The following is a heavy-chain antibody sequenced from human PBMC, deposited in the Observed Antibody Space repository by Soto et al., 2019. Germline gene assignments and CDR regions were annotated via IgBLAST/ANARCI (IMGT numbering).Heavy chain of an antibody. CDR1: GASISGFY. Sequence: ETLSLTCTFSGASISGFYWSWIRKSAGKGLEWIGRIYATGTTDYNPSLKSRVMMSVDTSKKQFSLKLRSVTAADTVVYYCVWDGTKTFSDWFDPWGHGIPVT. CDR3: VWDGTKTFSDWFDP. CDR2: IYATGTT. V-gene: IGHV4-4*07. J-gene: IGHJ5*02. D-gene: IGHD1-1*01.